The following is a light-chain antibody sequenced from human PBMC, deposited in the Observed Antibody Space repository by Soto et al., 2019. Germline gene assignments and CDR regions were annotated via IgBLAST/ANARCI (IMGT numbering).Light chain of an antibody. Sequence: DIQMTQSPSSLSASVGDRVTTTCRASQSIDNYLSWYQQIPGKAPKLLIYAASNLQRGVPSRFSGSGSGTEFTLTISNLQPDDFAVYYCQQCFSLPPTFGHGTKVENK. CDR2: AAS. CDR3: QQCFSLPPT. J-gene: IGKJ1*01. V-gene: IGKV1-39*01. CDR1: QSIDNY.